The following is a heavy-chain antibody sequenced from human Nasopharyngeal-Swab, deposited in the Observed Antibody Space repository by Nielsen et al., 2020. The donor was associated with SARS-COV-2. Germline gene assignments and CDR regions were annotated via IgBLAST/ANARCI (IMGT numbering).Heavy chain of an antibody. Sequence: GESLKISCKGSGYSFTSYWIGWVHQMPGKGLEWMGIIYPGDSDTRYSPSFQGQVTISADKSISTAYLQWSSLKASDTAMYYCARLVAVAGGGGGGADYWGQGTLVTVSS. D-gene: IGHD6-19*01. V-gene: IGHV5-51*07. CDR1: GYSFTSYW. J-gene: IGHJ4*02. CDR2: IYPGDSDT. CDR3: ARLVAVAGGGGGGADY.